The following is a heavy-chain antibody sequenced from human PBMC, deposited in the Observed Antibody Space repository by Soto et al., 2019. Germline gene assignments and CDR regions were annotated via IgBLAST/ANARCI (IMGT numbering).Heavy chain of an antibody. D-gene: IGHD3-10*01. Sequence: TPYLTCTVSGGSISSGGYSWSWIRQHPGKGLEWIGYIYYSGSTYYNPSLKSRVTISVDTSKNQFSLKLSSVTAADTAVYYCARVSWFGELLMMDVWGQGTTVT. V-gene: IGHV4-31*03. J-gene: IGHJ6*02. CDR2: IYYSGST. CDR1: GGSISSGGYS. CDR3: ARVSWFGELLMMDV.